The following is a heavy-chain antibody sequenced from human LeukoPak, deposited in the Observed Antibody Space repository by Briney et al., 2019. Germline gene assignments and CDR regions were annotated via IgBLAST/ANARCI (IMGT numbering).Heavy chain of an antibody. CDR1: GYTFTSYG. CDR3: AGMTPTHYGDYHNWFDP. J-gene: IGHJ5*02. Sequence: ASVKVSCKASGYTFTSYGISWVRQAPGQGLEWMGWISAYNGNTNYAQKLQGRVTMTTDTSTSTAYMELRSLRSDDTAVYYCAGMTPTHYGDYHNWFDPWGQGTLVTVSS. CDR2: ISAYNGNT. D-gene: IGHD4-17*01. V-gene: IGHV1-18*01.